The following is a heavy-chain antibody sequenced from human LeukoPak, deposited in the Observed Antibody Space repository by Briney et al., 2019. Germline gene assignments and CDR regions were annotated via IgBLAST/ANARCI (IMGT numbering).Heavy chain of an antibody. J-gene: IGHJ4*02. CDR2: FRGSGVAT. CDR1: GFTFSSYA. D-gene: IGHD4-17*01. V-gene: IGHV3-23*01. CDR3: AKGDYGVDY. Sequence: PGGSLRLSCAASGFTFSSYAMNWVRQAPGKGLKWVSGFRGSGVATFYADSVKGRFTISRDNSKNTLYLQMNSLRAEDTAVYYCAKGDYGVDYWGQGTLVTVSS.